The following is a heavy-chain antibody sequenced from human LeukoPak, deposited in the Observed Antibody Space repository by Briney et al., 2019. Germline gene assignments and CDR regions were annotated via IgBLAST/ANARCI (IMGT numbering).Heavy chain of an antibody. Sequence: GASVKVSCKASGGTFSSYAISWVRQAPGQGLEWMGGIIPIFGTANYAQKFQGRVTITADESTSTAYMELSSLRSEDTAVYYCARSGDCYFGCDWFDPWGQGTLVTVSS. V-gene: IGHV1-69*13. J-gene: IGHJ5*02. D-gene: IGHD2-21*02. CDR2: IIPIFGTA. CDR3: ARSGDCYFGCDWFDP. CDR1: GGTFSSYA.